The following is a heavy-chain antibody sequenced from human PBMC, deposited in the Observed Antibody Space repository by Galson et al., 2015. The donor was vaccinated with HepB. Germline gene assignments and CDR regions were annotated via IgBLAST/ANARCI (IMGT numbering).Heavy chain of an antibody. V-gene: IGHV3-73*01. CDR1: GFTFSGSA. D-gene: IGHD3-22*01. J-gene: IGHJ4*02. Sequence: SLRLSCAASGFTFSGSAMHWVRQASGKGLEWVGRIRSKANSYATAYAASVKGRFTISRDDSKNTAYLQMNSLKTEDTAVYYCTRRFLDYYDSSGYSREDFDYWGQGTLVTVSS. CDR3: TRRFLDYYDSSGYSREDFDY. CDR2: IRSKANSYAT.